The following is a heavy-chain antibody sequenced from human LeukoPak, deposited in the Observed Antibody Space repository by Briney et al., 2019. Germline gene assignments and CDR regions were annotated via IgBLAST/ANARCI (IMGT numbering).Heavy chain of an antibody. CDR1: GFTFSSYW. CDR2: IKQDGSEK. J-gene: IGHJ3*02. Sequence: GGSLRLSCAASGFTFSSYWMGWVRQAPGKGLEWVANIKQDGSEKYYVDSVKGRFTISRDNAKNSLYLQMNSLRAEDTAVYYCARNMDIVATIEDAFDIWGQGTMVTVSS. CDR3: ARNMDIVATIEDAFDI. V-gene: IGHV3-7*01. D-gene: IGHD5-12*01.